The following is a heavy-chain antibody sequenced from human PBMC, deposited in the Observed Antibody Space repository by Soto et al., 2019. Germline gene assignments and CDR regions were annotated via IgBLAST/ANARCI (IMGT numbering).Heavy chain of an antibody. CDR1: GYTFTSYD. Sequence: ASVKVSCKASGYTFTSYDINWVRQATGQGLEWMGWMNPNSGNTGYAQKFQGRVTMTRNTSISTAYMELSSLRSEDTAVYYCARVAGQYDILTGYYWRYAFDIWGQGTMVTVSS. V-gene: IGHV1-8*01. CDR3: ARVAGQYDILTGYYWRYAFDI. CDR2: MNPNSGNT. J-gene: IGHJ3*02. D-gene: IGHD3-9*01.